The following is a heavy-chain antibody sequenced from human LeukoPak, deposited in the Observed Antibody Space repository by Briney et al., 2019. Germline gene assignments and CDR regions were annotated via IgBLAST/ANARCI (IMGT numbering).Heavy chain of an antibody. D-gene: IGHD6-13*01. Sequence: GGSLRLSCAASGFTFSSYGMHWVRQAPGKGLEWVALIRYDGSNKYYADSVKGRFTISRDNSKNTLYLQMNSLRAEDTAVYYCAKSPASSSWYYDYWGQGTLVTVSS. CDR2: IRYDGSNK. CDR1: GFTFSSYG. CDR3: AKSPASSSWYYDY. V-gene: IGHV3-30*02. J-gene: IGHJ4*02.